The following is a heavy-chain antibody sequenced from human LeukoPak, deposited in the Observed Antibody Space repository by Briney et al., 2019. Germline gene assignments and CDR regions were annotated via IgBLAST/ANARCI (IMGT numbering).Heavy chain of an antibody. D-gene: IGHD2-2*03. Sequence: GGSLRLSCAASGFTFSSYGMHWVRQAPGKGLEWVAFIRYDGSNKYYADSVKGRFTISRDNSKNTLYLQMNSLRAEDTAVYYCAKVDAVVVPAAEPYYYMDVWGKGTTVTVSS. J-gene: IGHJ6*03. CDR2: IRYDGSNK. CDR1: GFTFSSYG. CDR3: AKVDAVVVPAAEPYYYMDV. V-gene: IGHV3-30*02.